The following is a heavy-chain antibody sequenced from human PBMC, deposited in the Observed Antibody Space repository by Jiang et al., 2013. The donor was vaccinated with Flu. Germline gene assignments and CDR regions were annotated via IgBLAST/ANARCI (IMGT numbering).Heavy chain of an antibody. CDR1: GYSFTSYW. CDR2: IYPGDSDT. Sequence: GESLKISCKGSGYSFTSYWIGWVRQMPGKGLEWMGIIYPGDSDTRYSPSFQGQVTISADKSISTAYLQWSSLKASDTAMYYCATGPYCSSTSCYFDYWGQGTLVTVSS. J-gene: IGHJ4*02. CDR3: ATGPYCSSTSCYFDY. V-gene: IGHV5-51*01. D-gene: IGHD2-2*01.